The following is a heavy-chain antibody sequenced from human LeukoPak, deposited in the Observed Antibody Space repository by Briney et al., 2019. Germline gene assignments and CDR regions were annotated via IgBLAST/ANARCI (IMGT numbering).Heavy chain of an antibody. D-gene: IGHD3-22*01. V-gene: IGHV4-38-2*01. J-gene: IGHJ4*02. CDR2: IYHSGST. CDR3: ARVRVVERFDY. Sequence: PSETLSLTCAVSGYSISSGYYWGWIRPPPGKGLEWIGSIYHSGSTYYNPSLKSRVTISVDTSKNQFSLKLSSVTAADTAVYYCARVRVVERFDYWGQGTLVTVSS. CDR1: GYSISSGYY.